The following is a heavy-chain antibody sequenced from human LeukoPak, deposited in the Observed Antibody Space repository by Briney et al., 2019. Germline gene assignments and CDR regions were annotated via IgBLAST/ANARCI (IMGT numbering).Heavy chain of an antibody. CDR2: IKQDGSEK. V-gene: IGHV3-7*01. D-gene: IGHD4-23*01. Sequence: GGFLRLSCAASGFTFSGCWMNWVRQAPGKGLEWVANIKQDGSEKYCVDSVEGRFTISRDNAKNSLYLQMNSLRAEDTAVYYCARNSNFDFWGQGTLVTVSS. J-gene: IGHJ4*02. CDR3: ARNSNFDF. CDR1: GFTFSGCW.